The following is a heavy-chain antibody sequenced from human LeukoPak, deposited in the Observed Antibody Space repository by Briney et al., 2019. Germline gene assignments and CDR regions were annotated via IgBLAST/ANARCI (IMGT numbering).Heavy chain of an antibody. CDR1: GYSFTSYW. CDR3: ARHHGSSPKAFDI. CDR2: IYPGDSDT. D-gene: IGHD2-2*03. J-gene: IGHJ3*02. Sequence: GESLKISCKGSGYSFTSYWIGWVRQMPGKXLEWMGIIYPGDSDTRYSPSFQGQVTISADKSITTAYLQWSSLKASDTAMYYCARHHGSSPKAFDIWGQGTMVTVSS. V-gene: IGHV5-51*01.